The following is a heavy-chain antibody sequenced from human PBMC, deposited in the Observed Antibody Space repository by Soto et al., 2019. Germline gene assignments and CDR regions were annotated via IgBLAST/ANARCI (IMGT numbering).Heavy chain of an antibody. V-gene: IGHV1-46*01. CDR1: GYTFTSYY. Sequence: ASVKVSCKASGYTFTSYYMHWVRQAPGQGLEWMGIINPSGGSTSYAQKFQGRVTMTRDTSTSTVYMELSSLRSEDTAVYYCARAVRGRNLPSWFDHWGQGTLVTVSS. CDR2: INPSGGST. CDR3: ARAVRGRNLPSWFDH. J-gene: IGHJ5*02.